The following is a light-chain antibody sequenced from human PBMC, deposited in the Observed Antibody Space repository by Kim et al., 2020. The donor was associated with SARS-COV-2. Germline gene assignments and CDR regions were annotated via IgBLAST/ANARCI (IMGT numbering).Light chain of an antibody. Sequence: SPGERATLSCRASQSVNNNSLAWYQQKPGQSPRLLIYGASSRATGIPDRFRGSGSGTDFTLTINRLESEDFAVYYCQQYGGSPFTFGPGTKVDIK. CDR1: QSVNNNS. V-gene: IGKV3-20*01. CDR2: GAS. J-gene: IGKJ3*01. CDR3: QQYGGSPFT.